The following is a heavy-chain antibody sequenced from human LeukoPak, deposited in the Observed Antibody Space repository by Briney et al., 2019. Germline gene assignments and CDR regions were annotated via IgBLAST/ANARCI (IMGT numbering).Heavy chain of an antibody. J-gene: IGHJ4*02. CDR1: GFTFSTYG. Sequence: GGSLRLSCAASGFTFSTYGIHWVRQAPGKGLEWVAFIRYDGINQYYADSVKGRFTISRDNAKNSLYLQMNSLRAEDTAVYYCAKGAAEGYNYGFGLDYWGQGTLVTVSS. CDR3: AKGAAEGYNYGFGLDY. V-gene: IGHV3-30*02. CDR2: IRYDGINQ. D-gene: IGHD5-18*01.